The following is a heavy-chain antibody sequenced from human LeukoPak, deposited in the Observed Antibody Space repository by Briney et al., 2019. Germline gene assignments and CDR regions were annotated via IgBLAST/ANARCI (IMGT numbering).Heavy chain of an antibody. CDR2: IRHDGNNK. V-gene: IGHV3-30*02. J-gene: IGHJ4*02. D-gene: IGHD4-23*01. Sequence: GGSLRLSCAVSGFTFSSYGMHWVRQAPGKELEWVTLIRHDGNNKYYADSVKGRFTTSRDNSKNTLYLQMNSLRAEDTAVYYCARNYGGRGFDYWGQGTLVTVSS. CDR3: ARNYGGRGFDY. CDR1: GFTFSSYG.